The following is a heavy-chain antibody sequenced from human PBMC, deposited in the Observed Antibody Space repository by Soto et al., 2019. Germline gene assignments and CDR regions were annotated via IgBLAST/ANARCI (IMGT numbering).Heavy chain of an antibody. CDR1: GGSFSGYY. Sequence: SETLSLTCAVYGGSFSGYYWSWIRQPPGKGLEWIGEINHSGNTNYNPSLKSRVTISVDTSKNQLFLNLSSVTAADTAMYYCARHHVRGRTIAGAAEFWGQGTLVTVSS. CDR3: ARHHVRGRTIAGAAEF. V-gene: IGHV4-34*01. D-gene: IGHD6-13*01. J-gene: IGHJ4*02. CDR2: INHSGNT.